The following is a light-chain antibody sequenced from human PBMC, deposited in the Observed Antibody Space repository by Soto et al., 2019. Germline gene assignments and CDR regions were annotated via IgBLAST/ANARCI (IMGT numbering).Light chain of an antibody. Sequence: EVVLTQSPGTLSLSPGERATLSCRASQSISNLAWYQQKPGQAPRVLIYGASSRATGIPDRFSGSGSERDFALTISRLEPDDFAVYYCQDYGSSRTFGQGTKVEIK. CDR1: QSISN. CDR3: QDYGSSRT. CDR2: GAS. J-gene: IGKJ1*01. V-gene: IGKV3-20*01.